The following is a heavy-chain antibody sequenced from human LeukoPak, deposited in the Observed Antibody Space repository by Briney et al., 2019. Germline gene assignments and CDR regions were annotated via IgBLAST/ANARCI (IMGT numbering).Heavy chain of an antibody. V-gene: IGHV3-30*02. CDR3: AKVAGSAFDY. J-gene: IGHJ4*02. D-gene: IGHD6-6*01. Sequence: DSVKGRFIISRDNSKNTLYLQMNSLRAEGTAVYFCAKVAGSAFDYWGQGTLVTVSS.